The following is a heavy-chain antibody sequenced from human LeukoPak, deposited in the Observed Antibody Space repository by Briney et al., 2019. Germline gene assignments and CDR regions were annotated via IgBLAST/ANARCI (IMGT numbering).Heavy chain of an antibody. D-gene: IGHD1-26*01. CDR3: ASRMGIDYYYYGMDV. CDR1: GFTFSTYN. J-gene: IGHJ6*02. Sequence: GGSLRLSCAASGFTFSTYNMNWVRQAPGKGLEWVSYISSSSSTVYYADSVKGRFTISRDNAENSLYLQMHSLRAEDTAVYYCASRMGIDYYYYGMDVWGQGTTVTVSS. V-gene: IGHV3-48*04. CDR2: ISSSSSTV.